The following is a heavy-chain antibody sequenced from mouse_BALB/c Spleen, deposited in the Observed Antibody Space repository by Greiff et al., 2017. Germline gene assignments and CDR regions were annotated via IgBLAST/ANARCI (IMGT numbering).Heavy chain of an antibody. Sequence: VQLQESGPGLVAPSQSLSITCTVSGFSFTGYGVNWVRQPPGKGLEWLGMIWGDGSTDYNSALKSRLSISKDNSKSQVFLKMNSLQTDDTARYYCARGEGLRRYFDVWGAGTTVTVSS. CDR2: IWGDGST. V-gene: IGHV2-6-7*01. D-gene: IGHD2-4*01. CDR1: GFSFTGYG. CDR3: ARGEGLRRYFDV. J-gene: IGHJ1*01.